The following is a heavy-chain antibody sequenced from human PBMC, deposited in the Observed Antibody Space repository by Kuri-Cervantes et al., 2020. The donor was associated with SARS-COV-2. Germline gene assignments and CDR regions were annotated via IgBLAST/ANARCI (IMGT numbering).Heavy chain of an antibody. D-gene: IGHD3-22*01. CDR1: GYTFTGYY. CDR2: INPNSGGT. J-gene: IGHJ4*02. CDR3: ARADHYYDSSGYSQETFDY. Sequence: ASVKVSCKASGYTFTGYYMHWVRQAPGQGLEWMGWINPNSGGTNYAQKFQGWVTMTRDTSISTAYMELSRPRSDDTAVYYCARADHYYDSSGYSQETFDYWGQGTLVTVSS. V-gene: IGHV1-2*04.